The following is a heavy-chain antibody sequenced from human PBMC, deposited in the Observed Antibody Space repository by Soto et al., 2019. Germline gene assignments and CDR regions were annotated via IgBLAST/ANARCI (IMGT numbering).Heavy chain of an antibody. CDR3: ARRGRCSSTSCSSYFQH. V-gene: IGHV5-10-1*01. D-gene: IGHD2-2*01. CDR1: GYSFTSYW. J-gene: IGHJ1*01. CDR2: IDPSDSYT. Sequence: GESLKISCKGSGYSFTSYWISWVRQMPGKGLEWMGRIDPSDSYTNYSPSFQGHVTISADKSISTAYLQWSSLKASDTAMYYCARRGRCSSTSCSSYFQHWGQGTLVTVSS.